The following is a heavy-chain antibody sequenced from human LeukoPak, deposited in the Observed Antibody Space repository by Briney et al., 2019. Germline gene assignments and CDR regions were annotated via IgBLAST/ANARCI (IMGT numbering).Heavy chain of an antibody. Sequence: PSETLSLTCTVSGGSISSYYWSWIRQPPGKGLEGFGNIYYSGSTNYNPSLKSRVTISVETSKNQFSLKLSSVTAADTAVYYCTRGSIAYYYMDVWGKGTTVTISS. J-gene: IGHJ6*03. CDR1: GGSISSYY. V-gene: IGHV4-59*01. CDR2: IYYSGST. CDR3: TRGSIAYYYMDV. D-gene: IGHD3-22*01.